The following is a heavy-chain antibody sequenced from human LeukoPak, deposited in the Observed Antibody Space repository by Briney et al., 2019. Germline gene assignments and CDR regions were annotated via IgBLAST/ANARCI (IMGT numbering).Heavy chain of an antibody. CDR3: ARHHSGSGSYLGN. Sequence: PGGSLRLSCAASGFTVSSNYLSWVRQAPGKGVEWVSVIYSGGSTYYSVSVKGRCTISRDNSKNTLYLRMNSLRAEDTAVYYCARHHSGSGSYLGNWGQGTLVIVSS. CDR2: IYSGGST. D-gene: IGHD3-10*01. CDR1: GFTVSSNY. J-gene: IGHJ4*02. V-gene: IGHV3-66*04.